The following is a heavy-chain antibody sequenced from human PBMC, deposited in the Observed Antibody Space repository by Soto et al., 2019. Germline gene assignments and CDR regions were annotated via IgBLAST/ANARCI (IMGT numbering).Heavy chain of an antibody. V-gene: IGHV3-23*01. Sequence: GGSLRLSCAASGFTLSSYAMSWVRQAPGKGLEWVSTFSGTGGYTYYADSVKGRFTISRDDSKNTLFLHMNSLRAADTAVYYCARGQRALITYGQFDPWGQVPLVTFSS. CDR3: ARGQRALITYGQFDP. CDR2: FSGTGGYT. CDR1: GFTLSSYA. J-gene: IGHJ5*02. D-gene: IGHD4-17*01.